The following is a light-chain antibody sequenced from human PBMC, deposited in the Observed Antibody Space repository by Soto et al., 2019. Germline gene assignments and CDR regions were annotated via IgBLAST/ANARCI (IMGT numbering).Light chain of an antibody. CDR3: QQSYSTLRT. J-gene: IGKJ1*01. V-gene: IGKV1-39*01. CDR2: AAS. Sequence: DIPMTQSPSSLSASAGDRVTITCRASQSISSYLNWYQQKPGKAPNLLIYAASSLQSGVPSRFSGSGSGTDFTLTISSLQPEDFATYNCQQSYSTLRTFGQGTKVEIK. CDR1: QSISSY.